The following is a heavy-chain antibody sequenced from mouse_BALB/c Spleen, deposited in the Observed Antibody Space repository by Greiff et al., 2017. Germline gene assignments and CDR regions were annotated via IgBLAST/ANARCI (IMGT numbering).Heavy chain of an antibody. CDR3: VRHKYGNYYFDY. D-gene: IGHD2-10*02. CDR1: GFTFNTYA. Sequence: DVQLVASGGGLVQPKGSLKLSCAASGFTFNTYAMNWVRQAPGKGLEWVSRIRSKSNNYATYYADSVKDRFAISRDDSQSMLYLQMNNLKTEDTAMYYCVRHKYGNYYFDYWGQGTTLTVSS. CDR2: IRSKSNNYAT. V-gene: IGHV10-1*02. J-gene: IGHJ2*01.